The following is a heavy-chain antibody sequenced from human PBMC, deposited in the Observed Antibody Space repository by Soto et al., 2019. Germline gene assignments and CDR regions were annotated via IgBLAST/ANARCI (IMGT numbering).Heavy chain of an antibody. CDR2: INHSGST. J-gene: IGHJ6*01. CDR3: AALQFSRSSTGPSPQFLLHLRKEL. Sequence: SETLSLTCAVYGGSFSGYYWSWIRQPPGKGLEWIGEINHSGSTNYNPSLKSRVTISVDTSKNQFSLKLSSVTAADTAVYYCAALQFSRSSTGPSPQFLLHLRKELRGQGTTVTVSS. D-gene: IGHD1-7*01. CDR1: GGSFSGYY. V-gene: IGHV4-34*01.